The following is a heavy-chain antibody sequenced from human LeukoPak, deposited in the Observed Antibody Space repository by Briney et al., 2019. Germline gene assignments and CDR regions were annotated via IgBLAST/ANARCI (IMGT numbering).Heavy chain of an antibody. CDR2: INHSGST. Sequence: SETLSLTCAVYGGSFSGYYWSWIRQPPGKGLEWIGEINHSGSTNYNPSLKSRVTISVDTSKNQFSLKLSSVTAADTAVYYCAREGGGSFDWFPAEFDYWGQGTLVTVSS. CDR1: GGSFSGYY. V-gene: IGHV4-34*01. D-gene: IGHD3-9*01. CDR3: AREGGGSFDWFPAEFDY. J-gene: IGHJ4*02.